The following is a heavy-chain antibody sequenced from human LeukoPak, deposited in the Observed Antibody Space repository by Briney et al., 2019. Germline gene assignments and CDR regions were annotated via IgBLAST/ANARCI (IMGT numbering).Heavy chain of an antibody. V-gene: IGHV3-11*04. CDR1: GFTFSDYY. D-gene: IGHD3-16*02. Sequence: GGSLRLSCAASGFTFSDYYMSWIRQAPGKGLEWVSYISSSGSTIYYADSVKGRFTISRDNAKNSLYLQMNSLRAEDTAVYYCARDLRMITFGGVIVKPSIFDYWGQGTLVTVSS. CDR2: ISSSGSTI. J-gene: IGHJ4*02. CDR3: ARDLRMITFGGVIVKPSIFDY.